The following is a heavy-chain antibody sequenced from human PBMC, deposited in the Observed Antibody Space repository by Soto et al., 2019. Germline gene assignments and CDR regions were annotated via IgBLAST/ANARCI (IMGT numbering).Heavy chain of an antibody. Sequence: DVQLVESGGGLVQPGGSLRLSCSASGFNFSRYWVSWVRQAPGKGPEWVANIKPDGSEKYYVGYVKGRFTISRDNAQNSLYLQMNSLRAEDTAVYYCAREAYWGQGTLVTVSS. CDR2: IKPDGSEK. CDR1: GFNFSRYW. V-gene: IGHV3-7*05. J-gene: IGHJ4*02. CDR3: AREAY.